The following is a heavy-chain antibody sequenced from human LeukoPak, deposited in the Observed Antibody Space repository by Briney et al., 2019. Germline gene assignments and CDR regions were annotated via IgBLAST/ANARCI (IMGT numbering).Heavy chain of an antibody. Sequence: GGSLRLSCAASGFTFSSYEMDWVRQAPEKGLEWISYISSSGGYMYADSVKGRFTISRDNAKNSLYLQMNSLRAEDTGVYYCTTRLSGSYYNDYWGQGTLVTVSS. D-gene: IGHD1-26*01. CDR3: TTRLSGSYYNDY. V-gene: IGHV3-48*03. CDR1: GFTFSSYE. CDR2: ISSSGGY. J-gene: IGHJ4*02.